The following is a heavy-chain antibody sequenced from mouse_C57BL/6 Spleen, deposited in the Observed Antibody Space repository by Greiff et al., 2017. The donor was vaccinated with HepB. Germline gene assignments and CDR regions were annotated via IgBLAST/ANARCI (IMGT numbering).Heavy chain of an antibody. CDR2: INPSNGGT. D-gene: IGHD1-1*01. CDR3: ARSRFITTVVDAMDY. J-gene: IGHJ4*01. Sequence: QVQLKQSGTELVKPGASVKLSCKASGYTFTSYWMHWVKQRPGQGLEWIGNINPSNGGTNYNEKFKSKATLTVDKSSSTAYMQLSSLTSEDSAVYYCARSRFITTVVDAMDYWGQGTSVTVSS. V-gene: IGHV1-53*01. CDR1: GYTFTSYW.